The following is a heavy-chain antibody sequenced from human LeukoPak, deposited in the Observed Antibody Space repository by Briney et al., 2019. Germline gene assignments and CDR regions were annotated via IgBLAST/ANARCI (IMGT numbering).Heavy chain of an antibody. D-gene: IGHD5-18*01. CDR1: GFTFSSYA. J-gene: IGHJ6*03. Sequence: GGSLRLSCAASGFTFSSYAMHWVRQAPGKGLEWVAVISYDGSNKYYAGSVKGRFTISRDNSKNTLSLQVSSLRAEDTAIYYCAKGLKTAVGPYKGYHYYMDVWGKGTTVTVSS. CDR2: ISYDGSNK. V-gene: IGHV3-30-3*01. CDR3: AKGLKTAVGPYKGYHYYMDV.